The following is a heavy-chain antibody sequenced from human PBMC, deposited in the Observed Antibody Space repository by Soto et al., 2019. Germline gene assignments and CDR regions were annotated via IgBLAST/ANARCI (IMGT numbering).Heavy chain of an antibody. J-gene: IGHJ4*02. D-gene: IGHD2-15*01. CDR1: GFAFRSYN. Sequence: EVQLVESGGGLVKPGGSLTLSCAASGFAFRSYNMNWVRQAPGKGLEWVASISSGSSNINYADSVKGRFTISRDNAKNSLILQMISLIADDSAVYYCAIASALAATYDFWRQGNLVTVSS. CDR2: ISSGSSNI. V-gene: IGHV3-21*01. CDR3: AIASALAATYDF.